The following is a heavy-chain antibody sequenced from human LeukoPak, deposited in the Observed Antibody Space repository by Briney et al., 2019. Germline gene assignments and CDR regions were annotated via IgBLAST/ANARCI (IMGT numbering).Heavy chain of an antibody. CDR2: IYYSGNT. J-gene: IGHJ4*02. Sequence: SETLSLTCTVSGGSIVTSSYDWGWIRQPPGKGLEWIGGIYYSGNTYYNPSLKSRVTISVDTSKNQFSLKLSSATAADTAVYYCARQGYCSNTSCDPRLDYWGQGTLVTVSA. D-gene: IGHD2-2*01. V-gene: IGHV4-39*01. CDR1: GGSIVTSSYD. CDR3: ARQGYCSNTSCDPRLDY.